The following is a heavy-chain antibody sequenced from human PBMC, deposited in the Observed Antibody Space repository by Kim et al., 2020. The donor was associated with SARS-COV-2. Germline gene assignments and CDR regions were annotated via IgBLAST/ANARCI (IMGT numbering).Heavy chain of an antibody. CDR2: IYYSGIT. CDR3: ARHPWSAYLTVAH. J-gene: IGHJ1*01. V-gene: IGHV4-39*01. CDR1: GGSIISSAYY. Sequence: SETLSLTCTVSGGSIISSAYYWGWIRQPPGKGRQWIGSIYYSGITYYNPSLKSRVAISVATSKNQFSLKVTSVTAADTAVYYCARHPWSAYLTVAHWCQG. D-gene: IGHD3-3*01.